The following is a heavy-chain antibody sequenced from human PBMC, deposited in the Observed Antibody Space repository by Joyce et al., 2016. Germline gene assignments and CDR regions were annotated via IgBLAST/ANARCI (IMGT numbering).Heavy chain of an antibody. V-gene: IGHV3-48*03. CDR3: ASPSCAV. J-gene: IGHJ4*02. CDR2: INRSGDLI. Sequence: EVQLVESGGGLVQPGGSLILSCAASGFIFSSKAMNWVRQAPGKGLEWIAYINRSGDLIHYADSVRGRFTISRDNAGSSLYLQMESLRAEDTAMYYGASPSCAVWGQGSLVTVSS. CDR1: GFIFSSKA.